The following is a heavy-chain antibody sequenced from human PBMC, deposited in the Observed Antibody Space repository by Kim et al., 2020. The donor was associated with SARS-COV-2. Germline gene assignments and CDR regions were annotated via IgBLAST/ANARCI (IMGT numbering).Heavy chain of an antibody. CDR2: IDPSDSYT. CDR1: GYSFTSYW. V-gene: IGHV5-10-1*01. CDR3: ARLSPLDTRIAAADHVYGMDV. J-gene: IGHJ6*02. D-gene: IGHD6-13*01. Sequence: GESLKISCKGSGYSFTSYWISWVRQMPGKGLEWMGRIDPSDSYTNYSPSFQGHVTISADKSISTAYLQWSSLKASDTSMYYCARLSPLDTRIAAADHVYGMDVWGQGTTVTVSS.